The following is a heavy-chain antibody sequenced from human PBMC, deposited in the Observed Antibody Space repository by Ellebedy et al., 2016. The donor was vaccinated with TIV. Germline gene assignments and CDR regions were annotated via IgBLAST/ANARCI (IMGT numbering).Heavy chain of an antibody. CDR3: ARWFGELLYVRWFDP. D-gene: IGHD3-10*01. CDR1: GGSISSYY. J-gene: IGHJ5*02. Sequence: SETLSLTCNVSGGSISSYYWSWIRQPPGKGLEWIGTIYSSGSTYYNPSLKSRVTISVDTSNNQFSLKLSSVTAADTAVYYCARWFGELLYVRWFDPWGQGTLVTVSS. V-gene: IGHV4-4*08. CDR2: IYSSGST.